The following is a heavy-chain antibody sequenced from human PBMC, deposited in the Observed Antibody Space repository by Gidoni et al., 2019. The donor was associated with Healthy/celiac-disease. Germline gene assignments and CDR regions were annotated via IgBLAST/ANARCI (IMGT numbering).Heavy chain of an antibody. Sequence: EVPLLESGGGLVQPGGSLRLSCAASGFTFSSYAMSWVRQAPGKGLECGSAIRGSGVSTYYADAVKGRFTISRDNSKNTLYLQMNSLRAEDTAVYYCAKEVAAAYYYYGMDVWGQGTTVTVSS. V-gene: IGHV3-23*01. CDR2: IRGSGVST. J-gene: IGHJ6*02. CDR1: GFTFSSYA. CDR3: AKEVAAAYYYYGMDV. D-gene: IGHD6-19*01.